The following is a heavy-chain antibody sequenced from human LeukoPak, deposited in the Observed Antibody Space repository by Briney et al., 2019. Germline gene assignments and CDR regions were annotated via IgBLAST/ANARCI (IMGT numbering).Heavy chain of an antibody. Sequence: SETLSLTCTVSGGSISTYYWSWIRQPPGKGLEWIGYIYYTGSTNYNPSLKSRVTISVDTSKNQFSLKLSPVTAADTAVYYCARGGYSYGYKWFDPWGQGTLVTVSS. J-gene: IGHJ5*02. V-gene: IGHV4-59*01. CDR3: ARGGYSYGYKWFDP. CDR1: GGSISTYY. D-gene: IGHD5-18*01. CDR2: IYYTGST.